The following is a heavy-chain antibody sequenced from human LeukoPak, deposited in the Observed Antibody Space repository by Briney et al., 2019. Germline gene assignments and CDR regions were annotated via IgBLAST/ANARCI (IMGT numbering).Heavy chain of an antibody. V-gene: IGHV3-66*01. Sequence: GGSLRLSCAASGFTVSSNYMSWVRQAPGKGLEWVSVIYSGGSTYYADSVKGRFTISRDNSKNTLYLQMNSLRAEDTAVYYCARGEVVTFGGADAFDIWGQGTMVTVPS. CDR1: GFTVSSNY. D-gene: IGHD3-16*01. CDR2: IYSGGST. J-gene: IGHJ3*02. CDR3: ARGEVVTFGGADAFDI.